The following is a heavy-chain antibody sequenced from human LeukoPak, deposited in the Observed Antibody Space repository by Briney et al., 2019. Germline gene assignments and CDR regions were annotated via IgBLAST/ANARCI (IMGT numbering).Heavy chain of an antibody. D-gene: IGHD3-3*01. Sequence: PSETLSLTCTVSGGSISSYYWSWIRQPPGKGLEWIGYIYYSGSTNYNPSLKSRVTISVDTSKNQFSLKLSSVTAADTAVYYCARHWRIPTYAFDYWGQGTLVTVSS. CDR2: IYYSGST. V-gene: IGHV4-59*08. CDR1: GGSISSYY. J-gene: IGHJ4*02. CDR3: ARHWRIPTYAFDY.